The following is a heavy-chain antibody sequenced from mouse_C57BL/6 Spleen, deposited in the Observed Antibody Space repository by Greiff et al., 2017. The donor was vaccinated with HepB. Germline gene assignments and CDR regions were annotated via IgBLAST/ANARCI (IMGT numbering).Heavy chain of an antibody. J-gene: IGHJ3*01. CDR1: GYTFTSYW. CDR2: IDPSDSET. D-gene: IGHD1-1*01. Sequence: QVQLQQPGAELVRPGSSVKLSCKASGYTFTSYWMHWVKQRPIQGLEWIGNIDPSDSETHYNQKFKDKATLTVDKSSSTAYMQLSSLTSEDSAVYYCARDGMGYYGSSLWFAYWGQGTLVTVSA. CDR3: ARDGMGYYGSSLWFAY. V-gene: IGHV1-52*01.